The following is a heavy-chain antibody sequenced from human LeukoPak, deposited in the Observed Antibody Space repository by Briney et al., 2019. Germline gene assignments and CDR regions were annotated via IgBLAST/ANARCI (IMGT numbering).Heavy chain of an antibody. D-gene: IGHD3-10*01. Sequence: GRSLRLSCAASGFTFSSFGMHWVRQAPGKGLEWVAFISHHGSNKYYADSVKGRFAISRDNSKNTLYLQMNSLRAEDTAVYSCANEWYYGSGSFRGDYWGQGTQVTVSS. CDR2: ISHHGSNK. J-gene: IGHJ4*02. CDR3: ANEWYYGSGSFRGDY. CDR1: GFTFSSFG. V-gene: IGHV3-30*18.